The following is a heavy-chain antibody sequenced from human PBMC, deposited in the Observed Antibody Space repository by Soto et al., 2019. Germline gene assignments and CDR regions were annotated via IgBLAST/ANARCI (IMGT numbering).Heavy chain of an antibody. Sequence: PSETLSLTCTVSGGSISSRSYYWGWSRQPPGKGLEWIGSIYYSGSTYYNPSLKSRVTISVDTSKNQFSLKLSSVTAADTAVYYCARHYPTSCSYYFDYWGQGTLVTVSS. CDR3: ARHYPTSCSYYFDY. CDR1: GGSISSRSYY. D-gene: IGHD2-2*01. V-gene: IGHV4-39*01. J-gene: IGHJ4*02. CDR2: IYYSGST.